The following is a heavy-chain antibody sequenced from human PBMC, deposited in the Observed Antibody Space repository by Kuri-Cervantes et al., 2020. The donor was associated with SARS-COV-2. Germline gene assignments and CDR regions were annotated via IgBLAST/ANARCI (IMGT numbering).Heavy chain of an antibody. Sequence: GESLKISCAASGFTFSSYWMSWVRQAPGKGLEWVANIKQDGSEKYYVDSVKGRFTISRDNAKNSLYLQMNSLRAEDTAVYHCAREDPNYFDSRGYSFTVVFDLWGQGTMVTVSS. V-gene: IGHV3-7*01. CDR3: AREDPNYFDSRGYSFTVVFDL. CDR1: GFTFSSYW. D-gene: IGHD3-22*01. J-gene: IGHJ3*01. CDR2: IKQDGSEK.